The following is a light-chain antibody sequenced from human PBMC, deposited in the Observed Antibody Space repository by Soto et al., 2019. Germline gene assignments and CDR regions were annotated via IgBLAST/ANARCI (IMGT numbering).Light chain of an antibody. V-gene: IGLV1-51*01. J-gene: IGLJ3*02. CDR3: AAWDNSLVAVL. CDR1: SSNIGKSY. CDR2: END. Sequence: QSALTQPPSVSAAPRQKVTISCSGSSSNIGKSYVSWYQQVPGTVPKLLIYENDKRPSGIPDRFSGSTSGTSATLVITGLQTGDEADYYCAAWDNSLVAVLFGGGTKLTVL.